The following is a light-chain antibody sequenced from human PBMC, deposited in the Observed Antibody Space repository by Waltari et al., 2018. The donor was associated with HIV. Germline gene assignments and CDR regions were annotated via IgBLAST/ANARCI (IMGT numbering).Light chain of an antibody. V-gene: IGLV2-8*01. CDR3: SSYAGDYNLV. CDR2: EVI. CDR1: SSDVGGYNY. Sequence: QSALTQPPSASGSHGQSVTISCSGTSSDVGGYNYVSWYQRHPGKAPKLLIYEVIKRPSGVPDRFFGSKSGNTASLTVSGLQAEDEADYFCSSYAGDYNLVFGGGTKLTVL. J-gene: IGLJ3*02.